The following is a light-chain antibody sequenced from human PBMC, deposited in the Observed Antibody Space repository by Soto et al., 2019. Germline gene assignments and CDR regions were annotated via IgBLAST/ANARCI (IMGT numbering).Light chain of an antibody. Sequence: EIVLTQSPATLPLSPGERATLSCRASQSVNIYLAWYQQKPGQAPRPLIYDASNRATGIPARFSGSGSGTDFTLTISSLEPEDIAVYYCQQRSNWRVTFGGGTKVDIK. CDR1: QSVNIY. V-gene: IGKV3-11*01. CDR3: QQRSNWRVT. J-gene: IGKJ4*01. CDR2: DAS.